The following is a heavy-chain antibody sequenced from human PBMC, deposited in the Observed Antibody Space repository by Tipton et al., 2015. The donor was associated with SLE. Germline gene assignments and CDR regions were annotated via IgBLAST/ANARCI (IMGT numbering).Heavy chain of an antibody. Sequence: TLSLTCTVSGGSISSYYWTWIRQTPGKGLEWIGNVHYRGSTIYNPSLKSRVTISVDTSKNQFSLKLNSVTAADTAVYYCAGDYDSGSYRFDFWGQGTLVTVSS. V-gene: IGHV4-59*01. CDR1: GGSISSYY. CDR3: AGDYDSGSYRFDF. CDR2: VHYRGST. D-gene: IGHD3-10*01. J-gene: IGHJ4*02.